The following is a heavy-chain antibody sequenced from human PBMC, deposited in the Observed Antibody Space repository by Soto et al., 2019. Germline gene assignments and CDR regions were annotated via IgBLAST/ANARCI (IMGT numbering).Heavy chain of an antibody. CDR1: GLTFSRYW. V-gene: IGHV3-74*01. Sequence: PGGSLRLSCAASGLTFSRYWIYWVRQAPWKGLVSLSRINGDGISTTYADSVKGRFTISRDNANNTLHLQMNSLRAEDTGLYYCASLRCTSRLWYFDVFCRCTLVTVCS. J-gene: IGHJ2*01. CDR2: INGDGIST. CDR3: ASLRCTSRLWYFDV.